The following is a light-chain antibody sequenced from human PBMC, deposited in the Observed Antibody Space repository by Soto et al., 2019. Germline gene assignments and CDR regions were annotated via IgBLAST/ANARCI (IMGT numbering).Light chain of an antibody. CDR1: SRDVGGYNY. Sequence: QSALTQPASVSGSPGQSITISCTGTSRDVGGYNYVSWYQQHPGKAPKLMIYDVSNRPSGVSNRFSGSKSGNTASLTISGLQAGDEADYYCSSYTSPWVVFGGGTKLTVL. CDR2: DVS. CDR3: SSYTSPWVV. V-gene: IGLV2-14*01. J-gene: IGLJ2*01.